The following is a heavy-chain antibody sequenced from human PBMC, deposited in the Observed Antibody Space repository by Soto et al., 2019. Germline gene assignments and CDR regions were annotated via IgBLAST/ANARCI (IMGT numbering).Heavy chain of an antibody. V-gene: IGHV3-33*01. J-gene: IGHJ4*02. D-gene: IGHD3-22*01. Sequence: GGSLRLSCAASGFTFSSDGMHWVRQAPGKGLEWVAVIWYDGSNKYYADSVKGRFTISRDNSKNTLYLQMNSLRAEDTAVYYCARDYYDSSGYPSFDYWGQGTLVTVSS. CDR2: IWYDGSNK. CDR1: GFTFSSDG. CDR3: ARDYYDSSGYPSFDY.